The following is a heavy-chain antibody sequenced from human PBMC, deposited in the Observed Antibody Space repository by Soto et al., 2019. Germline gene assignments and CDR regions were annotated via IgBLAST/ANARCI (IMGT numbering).Heavy chain of an antibody. Sequence: SETLALTCTVSGGCVSSGSYYWSWIRQPPGKGLEWIGYIYYSGSTNYNPSLKSRVTISVDTSKNQFSLKLSSVTAADTAVYYCAREVIVFWIRYWYYATDVWGQGTTGT. V-gene: IGHV4-61*01. D-gene: IGHD3-3*01. CDR3: AREVIVFWIRYWYYATDV. J-gene: IGHJ6*02. CDR2: IYYSGST. CDR1: GGCVSSGSYY.